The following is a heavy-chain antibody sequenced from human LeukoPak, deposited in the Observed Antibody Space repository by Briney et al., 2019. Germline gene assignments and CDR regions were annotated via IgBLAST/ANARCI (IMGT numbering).Heavy chain of an antibody. CDR2: INPSGGST. V-gene: IGHV1-46*01. CDR3: ARDGISRYGAFDI. CDR1: GYPFTAYY. J-gene: IGHJ3*02. Sequence: EASVKVSCKAFGYPFTAYYMYWVRQAPGQGPEWMGIINPSGGSTSYAQKFQGRVTMTRDMSTNTAYMELSSLRSDDTAVYYCARDGISRYGAFDIWGHRTMITVSS. D-gene: IGHD5-18*01.